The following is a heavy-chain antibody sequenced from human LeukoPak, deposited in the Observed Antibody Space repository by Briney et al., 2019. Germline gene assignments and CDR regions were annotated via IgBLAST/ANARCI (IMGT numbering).Heavy chain of an antibody. CDR1: GFTFSNAW. V-gene: IGHV3-15*01. D-gene: IGHD3-10*01. Sequence: GGSLRLSCAASGFTFSNAWMRWVRQPPGKGGDWVGRIKSKTDSEKTDCAEPVKGIFTISRDDSKTTMYLQMNSLKTEATAVYYCTTASYYYGSGSYLGYYMDVWGKGTTVTVSS. CDR2: IKSKTDSEKT. J-gene: IGHJ6*03. CDR3: TTASYYYGSGSYLGYYMDV.